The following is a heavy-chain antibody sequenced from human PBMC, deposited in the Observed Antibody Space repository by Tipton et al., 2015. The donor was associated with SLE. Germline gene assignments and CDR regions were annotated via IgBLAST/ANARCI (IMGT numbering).Heavy chain of an antibody. CDR2: INHRGGT. J-gene: IGHJ3*02. Sequence: TLSLTCAVYGGSISSSSSYYWAWIRQPPGKGVEWIGEINHRGGTNYNPSLKSRFTISVDTSKNHFSLKLSSVTAADTAVYYCARLYYDFWTISYDAFDIWGRGTMVTVSS. CDR3: ARLYYDFWTISYDAFDI. CDR1: GGSISSSSSYY. D-gene: IGHD3-3*01. V-gene: IGHV4-34*01.